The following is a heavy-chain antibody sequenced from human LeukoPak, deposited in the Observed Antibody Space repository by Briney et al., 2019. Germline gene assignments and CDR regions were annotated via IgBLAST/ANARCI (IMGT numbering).Heavy chain of an antibody. CDR1: EYTFTGYY. Sequence: ASVKVSCKASEYTFTGYYMHWVRQAPGQGLEWMGWINPNSGGTNYAQKFQGRVTMSRDTSISTAYMELSRLKSDDTAVYYCARDRRPSGSYFSDYWGQGTLVTVSS. CDR3: ARDRRPSGSYFSDY. CDR2: INPNSGGT. J-gene: IGHJ4*02. V-gene: IGHV1-2*02. D-gene: IGHD1-26*01.